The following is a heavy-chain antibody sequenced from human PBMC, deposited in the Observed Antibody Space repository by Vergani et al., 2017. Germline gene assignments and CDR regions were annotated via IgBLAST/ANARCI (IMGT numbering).Heavy chain of an antibody. D-gene: IGHD6-19*01. J-gene: IGHJ6*02. CDR2: ISYDGSNK. V-gene: IGHV3-30*03. CDR1: GFTFSSYG. Sequence: QVQLVESGGGVVQPGRSLRLSCAASGFTFSSYGMHWVRQAPGKGLEWVAVISYDGSNKYYADSVKGRFTISRDNSKNTLYLQMNSLRAEDTAVYYCARDLRDSSGWYRDYYYYYGMDVWGQGTTVTVSS. CDR3: ARDLRDSSGWYRDYYYYYGMDV.